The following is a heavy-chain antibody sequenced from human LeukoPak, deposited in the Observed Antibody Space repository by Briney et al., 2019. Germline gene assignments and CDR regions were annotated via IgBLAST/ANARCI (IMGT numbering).Heavy chain of an antibody. CDR1: GGSISSSSYY. V-gene: IGHV4-39*07. Sequence: SETLSLTCTVSGGSISSSSYYWGWIRQPPGKGLEWIGSIYYSGSTYYNPSLKSRVTISVDTSKNQFSLKLSSVTAADTAVYYCARGAYSGSFFDYWGQGTLVTVSS. D-gene: IGHD1-26*01. CDR3: ARGAYSGSFFDY. CDR2: IYYSGST. J-gene: IGHJ4*02.